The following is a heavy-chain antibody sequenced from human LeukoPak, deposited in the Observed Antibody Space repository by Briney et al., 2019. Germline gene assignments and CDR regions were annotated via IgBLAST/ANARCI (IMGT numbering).Heavy chain of an antibody. D-gene: IGHD3-22*01. CDR1: GYTFTGYY. Sequence: ASVKVSCKASGYTFTGYYMHWVRQAPGQGLEWMGWISAYNGNTNYAQKLQGRVTMTTDTSTSTAYMELRSLRSDDTAVYYCARDHQYYYDSSGYTDYWGQGTLVTVSS. V-gene: IGHV1-18*04. CDR3: ARDHQYYYDSSGYTDY. CDR2: ISAYNGNT. J-gene: IGHJ4*02.